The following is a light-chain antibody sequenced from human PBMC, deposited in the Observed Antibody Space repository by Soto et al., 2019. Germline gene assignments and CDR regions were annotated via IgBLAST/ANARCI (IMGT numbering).Light chain of an antibody. CDR2: DNN. V-gene: IGLV1-51*01. CDR1: TSNIGNNY. Sequence: QSVLTQPPSVSAAPGQKVTISCSGSTSNIGNNYLSWYQHLPGTAPKLLIYDNNQRPSGIPDRFSGSKSGTSAILGITGRQTGDEADYYCGTWDSSLSAVVFGGGTKLTVL. J-gene: IGLJ2*01. CDR3: GTWDSSLSAVV.